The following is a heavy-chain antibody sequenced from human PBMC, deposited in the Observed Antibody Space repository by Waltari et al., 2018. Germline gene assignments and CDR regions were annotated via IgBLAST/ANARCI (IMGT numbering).Heavy chain of an antibody. CDR3: AKEASSPPSDGLSPIDY. D-gene: IGHD6-13*01. CDR1: GYSFTSYW. V-gene: IGHV5-10-1*03. CDR2: IDPSDSDT. J-gene: IGHJ4*02. Sequence: EVQLVQSGAEVKQPGESLRISCQGSGYSFTSYWISWVRQMPGKGLEWMVRIDPSDSDTNYSPSVQGHVTISADKSISTAYLQWSSLKASDTAMYYCAKEASSPPSDGLSPIDYWGQGTLVTVSS.